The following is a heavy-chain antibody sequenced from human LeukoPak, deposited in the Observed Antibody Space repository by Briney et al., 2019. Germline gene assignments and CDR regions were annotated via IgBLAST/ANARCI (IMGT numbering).Heavy chain of an antibody. J-gene: IGHJ6*03. CDR2: INWNGGST. CDR3: ARQGYSYRQNYYYMDV. D-gene: IGHD5-18*01. Sequence: GGSLRLSCAASGFTFDDYGMSWVRQAPGKGLEWVSGINWNGGSTGYADSVKGRFTISRDNAKNSLYLQMNSLRAEDTALYYCARQGYSYRQNYYYMDVWGKGTTVTVSS. V-gene: IGHV3-20*04. CDR1: GFTFDDYG.